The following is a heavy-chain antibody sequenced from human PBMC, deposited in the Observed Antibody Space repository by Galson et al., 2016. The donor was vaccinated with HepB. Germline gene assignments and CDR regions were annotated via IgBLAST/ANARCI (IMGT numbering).Heavy chain of an antibody. CDR3: AREDYYYMDV. J-gene: IGHJ6*03. V-gene: IGHV3-48*02. CDR2: ISSDSSSI. CDR1: GFIFSRYN. Sequence: SLRLSCAASGFIFSRYNINWVRQGPGKGLEWVSYISSDSSSISYADSVKGRLTISRDNARNLVYLQVNSLRDEDTAVYYCAREDYYYMDVWGKGTTVTVSS.